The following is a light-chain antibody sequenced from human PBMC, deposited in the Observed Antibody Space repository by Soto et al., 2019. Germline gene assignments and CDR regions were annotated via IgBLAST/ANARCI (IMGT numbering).Light chain of an antibody. CDR3: QQCNDWPHT. Sequence: EIVMTQSPATLSVSPGESATLSCRASQSVSSNLAWYPQKPGQAPRLLIYGASTRATGIPARFSGRGSATEFTLTISSLQSEDSAVYYCQQCNDWPHTFGQGTKLEI. CDR2: GAS. CDR1: QSVSSN. J-gene: IGKJ2*01. V-gene: IGKV3-15*01.